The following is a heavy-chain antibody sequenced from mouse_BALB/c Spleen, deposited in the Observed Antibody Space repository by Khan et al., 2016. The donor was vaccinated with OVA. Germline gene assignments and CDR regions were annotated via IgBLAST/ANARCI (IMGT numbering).Heavy chain of an antibody. J-gene: IGHJ3*01. CDR1: GYTFTSYV. V-gene: IGHV1S136*01. CDR3: ARVGYYGKGFAY. CDR2: IYPNNDGP. Sequence: EVQLQESGPELVKPGASVKMSCKASGYTFTSYVMHWVKQKPGQGLEWIGYIYPNNDGPEYNEKFKGKATLTSDKSSSTAYMELSSLTSEDSAVYCCARVGYYGKGFAYWGQGTLVTVSA. D-gene: IGHD2-1*01.